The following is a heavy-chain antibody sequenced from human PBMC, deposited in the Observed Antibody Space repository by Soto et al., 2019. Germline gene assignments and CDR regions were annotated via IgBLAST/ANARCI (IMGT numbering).Heavy chain of an antibody. CDR2: ISGSGDST. J-gene: IGHJ4*02. D-gene: IGHD2-21*01. CDR3: AKAYGASHSPFDC. V-gene: IGHV3-23*01. Sequence: EEQLLESGGGLAQPGGSLRLSCAASGFTFRGYAMSWVRQAPGKGPEWVSGISGSGDSTYHAKSVKGRFIISRDNSKNTLYLEINSLRAEDTAVCYCAKAYGASHSPFDCWGQGTLVAVSS. CDR1: GFTFRGYA.